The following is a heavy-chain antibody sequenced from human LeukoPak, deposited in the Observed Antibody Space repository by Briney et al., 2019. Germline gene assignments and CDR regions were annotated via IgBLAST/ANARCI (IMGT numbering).Heavy chain of an antibody. J-gene: IGHJ4*02. CDR3: ARVGGSSYNY. CDR1: GFTFSSYA. Sequence: LPGGSLRLSCAASGFTFSSYAMSWVRQAPGKGLEWVSGISGSGGSTYYADSVKGRFTISRDNSKNTLYLQMNSLRAEDTAVYYCARVGGSSYNYWGQGTLVTVSS. D-gene: IGHD1-26*01. CDR2: ISGSGGST. V-gene: IGHV3-23*01.